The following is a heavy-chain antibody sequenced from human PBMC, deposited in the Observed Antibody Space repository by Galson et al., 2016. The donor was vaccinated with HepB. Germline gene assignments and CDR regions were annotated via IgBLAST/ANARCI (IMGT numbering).Heavy chain of an antibody. CDR3: ARDRSGDYARN. Sequence: SLRLSCAASGFTFSDYYMSWIRQAPGKGLEWVSYISTSSSYTKYADSVKGRFTISRGNAKKSLYLQMNSLRAEDTAVYYCARDRSGDYARNWGQGTLVTVSS. D-gene: IGHD4-17*01. V-gene: IGHV3-11*06. CDR1: GFTFSDYY. J-gene: IGHJ4*02. CDR2: ISTSSSYT.